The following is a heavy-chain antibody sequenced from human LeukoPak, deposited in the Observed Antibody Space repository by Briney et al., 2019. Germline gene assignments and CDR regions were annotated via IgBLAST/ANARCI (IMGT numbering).Heavy chain of an antibody. CDR3: ARLPIVPTAIPWFDP. CDR2: ISWNSAGI. D-gene: IGHD2-21*02. CDR1: GFTFDDYA. Sequence: GGSLRLSCVASGFTFDDYAMHWVRQAPGEGLEWVSGISWNSAGIGYADSVKGRFTISRDNAKNSLYLQMNSLRAEDTAIYYCARLPIVPTAIPWFDPWGQGTLVTVSS. V-gene: IGHV3-9*01. J-gene: IGHJ5*02.